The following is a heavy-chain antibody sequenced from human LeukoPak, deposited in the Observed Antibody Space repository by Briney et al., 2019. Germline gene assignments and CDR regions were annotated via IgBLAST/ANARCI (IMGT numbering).Heavy chain of an antibody. D-gene: IGHD5-24*01. Sequence: SETLSLTCTVSGGSISSYYWSWIRQPPGKGLEWIGYIYYSGSTNYNPSLKSRVTISVDTSKNQFSLKLSSVTAGETVVYYCAREGRYRYGYNEYHSYMDIWGKGTTVTVSS. CDR1: GGSISSYY. CDR3: AREGRYRYGYNEYHSYMDI. V-gene: IGHV4-59*01. J-gene: IGHJ6*03. CDR2: IYYSGST.